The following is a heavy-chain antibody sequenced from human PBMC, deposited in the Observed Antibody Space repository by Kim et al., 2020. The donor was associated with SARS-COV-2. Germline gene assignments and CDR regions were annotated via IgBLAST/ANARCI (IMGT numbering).Heavy chain of an antibody. CDR3: ARSSARRFDY. CDR2: YN. J-gene: IGHJ4*02. V-gene: IGHV6-1*01. D-gene: IGHD6-6*01. Sequence: YNDYAVSVKNRITINPDTSKNQFSLQLNSVTPEDTAVYYCARSSARRFDYWGQRTLVTVSS.